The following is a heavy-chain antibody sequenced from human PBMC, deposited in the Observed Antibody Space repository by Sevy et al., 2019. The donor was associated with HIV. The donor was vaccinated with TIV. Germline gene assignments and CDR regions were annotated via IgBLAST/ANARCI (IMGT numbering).Heavy chain of an antibody. J-gene: IGHJ5*02. V-gene: IGHV1-2*06. D-gene: IGHD3-22*01. CDR3: AREDYYDASGGWVDP. CDR2: INPNSGAT. CDR1: GYTFIDYY. Sequence: VSVKVSCKASGYTFIDYYIHWVRQAPGQALEWMGRINPNSGATNYAQKFQDRVTMTRDTSISTSYMELRRLRSDDTAVYYCAREDYYDASGGWVDPWGQGTLVTVSS.